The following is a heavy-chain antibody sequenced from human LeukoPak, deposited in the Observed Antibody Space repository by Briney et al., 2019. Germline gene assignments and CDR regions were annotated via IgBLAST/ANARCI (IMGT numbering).Heavy chain of an antibody. CDR1: GGSISSYY. J-gene: IGHJ6*02. D-gene: IGHD2-2*01. V-gene: IGHV4-4*07. CDR2: IYTSGST. Sequence: SETLSLTCTVSGGSISSYYWSWIRQPAGKGLEWIGRIYTSGSTNYNPSLKSRVTMSVDTSKNQFSLKLSSVTAADTAVYYCARHCSSTSCRRVYYYYGMDVWGQGTTVTVSS. CDR3: ARHCSSTSCRRVYYYYGMDV.